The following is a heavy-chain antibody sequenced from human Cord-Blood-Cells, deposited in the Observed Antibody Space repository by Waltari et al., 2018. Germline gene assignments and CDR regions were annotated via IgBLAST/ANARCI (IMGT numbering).Heavy chain of an antibody. CDR2: IIPIFGTA. D-gene: IGHD4-4*01. V-gene: IGHV1-69*01. Sequence: QVQLVQSGAEVKKPGSSVKVSCKASGGTFSSYAISWVRPAPGQGLEWMGGIIPIFGTANYAQKFQGRVTITADESTSTAYMELSSLRSEDTAVYYCARDTASFSNYYWYYYGMDVWGQGTTVTVSS. CDR3: ARDTASFSNYYWYYYGMDV. CDR1: GGTFSSYA. J-gene: IGHJ6*02.